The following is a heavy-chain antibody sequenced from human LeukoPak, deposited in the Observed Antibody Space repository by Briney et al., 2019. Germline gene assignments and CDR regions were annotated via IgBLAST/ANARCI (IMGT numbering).Heavy chain of an antibody. J-gene: IGHJ6*02. CDR2: IYPGDSDT. V-gene: IGHV5-51*01. Sequence: GESLKISCKGSGYSFPTYWIAWVRQMPGKGLEWMGIIYPGDSDTTYSPSFQGQVTFSADKSISTAYLQWSSLKASDTAMYYCARPGYYYNAMDVWGQGTTVTVSS. CDR1: GYSFPTYW. CDR3: ARPGYYYNAMDV.